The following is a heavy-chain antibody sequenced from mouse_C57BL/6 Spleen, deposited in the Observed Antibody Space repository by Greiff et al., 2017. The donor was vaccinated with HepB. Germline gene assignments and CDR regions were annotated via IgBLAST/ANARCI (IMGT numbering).Heavy chain of an antibody. CDR3: ARLAYYYAMDY. V-gene: IGHV5-17*01. CDR2: ISSGSSTI. J-gene: IGHJ4*01. Sequence: EVQLQESGGGLVKPGGSLKLSCAASGFTFSDYGMHWVRQAPEKGLEWVAYISSGSSTIYYADTVNGRFTISRDNAKNTLFLQMTSLRSEDTAMYYCARLAYYYAMDYWGQGTSVTVSS. CDR1: GFTFSDYG.